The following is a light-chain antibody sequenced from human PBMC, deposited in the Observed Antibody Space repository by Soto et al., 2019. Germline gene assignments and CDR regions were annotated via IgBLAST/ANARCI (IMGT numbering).Light chain of an antibody. CDR2: GNS. CDR3: QSYDSSLSAFYV. CDR1: SSNIGAGYD. V-gene: IGLV1-40*01. J-gene: IGLJ1*01. Sequence: QSVLTQPPPVSGAPGQRVTISCTGSSSNIGAGYDVHWYQQLPGTAPKLLTYGNSNRPSGVPDRFSGSKSGTSASLAITGLQAEDEADYYCQSYDSSLSAFYVFGTGTKVTVL.